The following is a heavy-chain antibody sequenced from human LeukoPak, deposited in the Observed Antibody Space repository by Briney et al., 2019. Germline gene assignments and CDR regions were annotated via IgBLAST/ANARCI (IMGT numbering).Heavy chain of an antibody. CDR3: VRGTSSWYAGALDY. Sequence: SGGALRLSCAASGFTFGSYAMTWVRQAPGKGLEWVSTISGSGGSTYHADSVKGHFTISRDNSKNTLYLQMNSLKGEDTAVYYCVRGTSSWYAGALDYWGQGTLVTVSS. CDR1: GFTFGSYA. J-gene: IGHJ4*02. V-gene: IGHV3-23*01. CDR2: ISGSGGST. D-gene: IGHD2-8*01.